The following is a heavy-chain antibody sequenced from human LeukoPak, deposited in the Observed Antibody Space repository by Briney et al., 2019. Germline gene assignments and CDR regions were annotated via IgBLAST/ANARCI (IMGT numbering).Heavy chain of an antibody. J-gene: IGHJ6*03. Sequence: SETLSLTCAVYGGSFSGYYWSWIRQPPGKELEWIGEINHGGSTNYNPPLKSRVTISVDTSKNQFSLKLSSVTAADTAVYYCARGGRGRVPAAHMDVWGKGTTVTVSS. CDR2: INHGGST. V-gene: IGHV4-34*01. CDR1: GGSFSGYY. CDR3: ARGGRGRVPAAHMDV. D-gene: IGHD2-2*01.